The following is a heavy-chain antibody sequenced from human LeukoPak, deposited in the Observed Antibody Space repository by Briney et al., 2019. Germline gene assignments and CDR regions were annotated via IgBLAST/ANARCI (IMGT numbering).Heavy chain of an antibody. CDR1: GFTVSSNY. CDR2: IYGDGSFT. J-gene: IGHJ4*02. D-gene: IGHD3-22*01. CDR3: ARVYETSGYLY. V-gene: IGHV3-74*01. Sequence: RPGGSLRLSCAASGFTVSSNYMSWVRQAPGKGLVWVALIYGDGSFTRYADSVKGRFTISRDNAKNTVYLQMNSLRVEDTAVYYCARVYETSGYLYWGQGSLVTVSS.